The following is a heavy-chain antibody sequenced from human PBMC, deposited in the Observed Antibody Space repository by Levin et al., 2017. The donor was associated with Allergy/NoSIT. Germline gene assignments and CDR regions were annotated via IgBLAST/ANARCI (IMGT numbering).Heavy chain of an antibody. CDR1: GFTFSSYG. CDR2: ISYDGSNK. CDR3: AKSRQVVVVVAATFDY. Sequence: GESLKISCAASGFTFSSYGMHWVRQAPGKGLEWVAVISYDGSNKYYADSVKGRFTISRDNSKNTLYLQMNSLRAEDTAVYYCAKSRQVVVVVAATFDYWGQGTLVTVSS. J-gene: IGHJ4*02. V-gene: IGHV3-30*18. D-gene: IGHD2-15*01.